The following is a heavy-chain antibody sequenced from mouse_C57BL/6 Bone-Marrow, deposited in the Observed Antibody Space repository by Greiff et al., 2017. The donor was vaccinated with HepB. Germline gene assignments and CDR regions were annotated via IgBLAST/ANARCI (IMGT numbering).Heavy chain of an antibody. Sequence: VQLQQSGAELVRPGTSVKVSCKASGYAFTNYLLEWVKQRPGQGLEWIGVINPGSGGTNYNEKFKGKATLTADKSSSTAYMQLSSLTSEDSAVYCCAREGYGNYDAMDDWGQGTSVTVSS. CDR3: AREGYGNYDAMDD. J-gene: IGHJ4*01. V-gene: IGHV1-54*01. D-gene: IGHD2-10*02. CDR1: GYAFTNYL. CDR2: INPGSGGT.